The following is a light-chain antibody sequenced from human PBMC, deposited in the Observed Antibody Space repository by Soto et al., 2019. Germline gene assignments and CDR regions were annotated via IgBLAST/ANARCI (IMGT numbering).Light chain of an antibody. Sequence: DIQMTQSPSTLSASVGDRFTITCRASQSISSWLAWYQQNPGKATKLLIYDASSLESGVPSRVSGSGSGTEVTLTISSLQPDDFATYYCQQYNSYSWTFGQGTKVDIK. CDR2: DAS. CDR1: QSISSW. V-gene: IGKV1-5*01. CDR3: QQYNSYSWT. J-gene: IGKJ1*01.